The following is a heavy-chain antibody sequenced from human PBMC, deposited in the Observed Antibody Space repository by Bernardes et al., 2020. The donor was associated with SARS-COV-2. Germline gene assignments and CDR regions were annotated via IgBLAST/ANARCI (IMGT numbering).Heavy chain of an antibody. CDR3: ARGANYAMGV. CDR1: ADSVSSNSAV. V-gene: IGHV6-1*01. CDR2: TSYRSKWNY. J-gene: IGHJ6*02. Sequence: SQTLSLTCAISADSVSSNSAVWHWIRQSPSRGLEWLGRTSYRSKWNYDYAVSVKSRITISPDTSKNQFSLELTSVTPEDTAVYYCARGANYAMGVWGQGTTVTVSS.